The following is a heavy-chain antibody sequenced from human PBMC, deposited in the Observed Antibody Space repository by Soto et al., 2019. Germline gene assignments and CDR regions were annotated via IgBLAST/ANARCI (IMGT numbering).Heavy chain of an antibody. CDR3: ARAGAFGDTRMVACH. J-gene: IGHJ4*02. D-gene: IGHD3-10*01. Sequence: QVHLQESGPGLVRPSETLSLTCAVSGDSVGSGSYYWTWNRQPPAKGLEFVGHIYHTGSTNYNPSLLNPLSLSVATSNNAVSQRLRSVTAAATAMYYWARAGAFGDTRMVACHWGQKGLVSVSS. CDR1: GDSVGSGSYY. V-gene: IGHV4-61*03. CDR2: IYHTGST.